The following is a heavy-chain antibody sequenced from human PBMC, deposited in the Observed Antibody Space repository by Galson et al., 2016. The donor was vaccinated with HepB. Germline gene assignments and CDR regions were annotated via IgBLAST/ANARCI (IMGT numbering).Heavy chain of an antibody. J-gene: IGHJ6*02. CDR2: MNPNSGNT. CDR1: GYTFTSYD. V-gene: IGHV1-8*01. CDR3: ARGLLPRYFDWFYYYYGMDV. D-gene: IGHD3-9*01. Sequence: SVKVSCKASGYTFTSYDINWVRQATGQGLEWMGWMNPNSGNTGYAQKFQGRVTMSRNTSISTAYMELSSLRSEATAVYYCARGLLPRYFDWFYYYYGMDVWGQGTTVTVSS.